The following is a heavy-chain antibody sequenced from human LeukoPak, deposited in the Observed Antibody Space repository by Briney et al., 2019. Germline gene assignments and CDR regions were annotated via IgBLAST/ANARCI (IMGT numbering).Heavy chain of an antibody. J-gene: IGHJ4*02. Sequence: SVTLSLTWTVSVGSISSSSYYWGWIRQAPGKGLEWIGSIYYSGSTYYNPSLKSRVTISVDTSKNQFSLKLSSVTAADTAVYYCARHAKGYYDSSGYPSLDSSFDYWGQGTLVTVSS. V-gene: IGHV4-39*01. D-gene: IGHD3-22*01. CDR1: VGSISSSSYY. CDR2: IYYSGST. CDR3: ARHAKGYYDSSGYPSLDSSFDY.